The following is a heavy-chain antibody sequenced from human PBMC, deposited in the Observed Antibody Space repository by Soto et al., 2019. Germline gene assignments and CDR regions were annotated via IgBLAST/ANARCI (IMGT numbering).Heavy chain of an antibody. J-gene: IGHJ5*02. CDR3: TRSITGYSYADT. CDR2: INSDGTST. Sequence: EVQLVESGGGLVQPGGSLRLSCAASGFTFTSYWMHWVRQAPGKGLVWVSRINSDGTSTVYVDSVKGRFTISRDNAKNTLYLHMDSLRAEDTAVYCCTRSITGYSYADTWGQGTLVTVSS. D-gene: IGHD1-26*01. CDR1: GFTFTSYW. V-gene: IGHV3-74*01.